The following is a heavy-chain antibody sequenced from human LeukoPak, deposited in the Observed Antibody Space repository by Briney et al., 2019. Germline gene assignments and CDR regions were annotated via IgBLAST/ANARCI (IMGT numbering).Heavy chain of an antibody. D-gene: IGHD3-10*01. J-gene: IGHJ5*02. CDR2: MNSNSGNT. V-gene: IGHV1-8*03. Sequence: ASVKVSCKASGYTFISYDINWVRQAPGQGLEWMGWMNSNSGNTGYAQKFQGRVTITRNTSISTAYMEVSSLRSEDTAVYYCARVLMVRGVIKGNWFDPWGQGTLVTVSS. CDR3: ARVLMVRGVIKGNWFDP. CDR1: GYTFISYD.